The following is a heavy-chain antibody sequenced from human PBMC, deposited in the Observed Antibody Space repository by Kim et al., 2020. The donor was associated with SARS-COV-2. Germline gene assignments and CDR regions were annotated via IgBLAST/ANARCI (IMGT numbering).Heavy chain of an antibody. CDR2: IWYDGSNK. Sequence: GGSLRLSCAASGFTFSSYGMHWVRQAPGKGLEWVAVIWYDGSNKYYADSVKGRFTISRDNSKNTLYLQMNSLRAEDTAVYYCARESRVAGTTGYGMDVWGQGTTVTVSS. J-gene: IGHJ6*02. V-gene: IGHV3-33*01. CDR1: GFTFSSYG. D-gene: IGHD6-19*01. CDR3: ARESRVAGTTGYGMDV.